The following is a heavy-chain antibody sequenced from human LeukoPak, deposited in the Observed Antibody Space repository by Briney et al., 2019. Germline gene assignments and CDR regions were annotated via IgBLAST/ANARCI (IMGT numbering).Heavy chain of an antibody. J-gene: IGHJ4*02. CDR2: MNPDSGNS. CDR3: TRARYCTTINGYTNDY. CDR1: GYTLTSYD. V-gene: IGHV1-8*01. Sequence: ASAKVSSMASGYTLTSYDSDWGRPAAGEGVEWMGWMNPDSGNSGPAQKFQDSLNLTKDTSISTADKEMSSLTFEFTAVYYCTRARYCTTINGYTNDYWGQGTLVTVAS. D-gene: IGHD2-8*01.